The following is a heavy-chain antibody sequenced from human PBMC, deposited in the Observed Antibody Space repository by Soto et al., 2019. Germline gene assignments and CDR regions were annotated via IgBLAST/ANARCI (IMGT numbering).Heavy chain of an antibody. J-gene: IGHJ4*02. Sequence: GSLRLSCSASGFTFSSYAMHWVRQAPGKGLEYVSGVRGNGDPPFYADSVKGRFTISRDNSKNTLYLQMSGLSADDTAVYYCVKSRGGNNFDFCDWGQGALVTVAS. D-gene: IGHD3-3*01. CDR3: VKSRGGNNFDFCD. V-gene: IGHV3-64D*06. CDR2: VRGNGDPP. CDR1: GFTFSSYA.